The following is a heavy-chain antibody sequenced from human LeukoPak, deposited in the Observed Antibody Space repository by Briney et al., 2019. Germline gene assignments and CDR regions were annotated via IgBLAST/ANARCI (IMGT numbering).Heavy chain of an antibody. Sequence: GGSLRLSCSASGFTFSSYAMSWVRQAPGKGLEWVSAISGSGGSTYYADSVKGRFTISRDNSKNTLYLQMNSLRAEDTAVYYCAKSEGSPYSADYWGQGTLVTVSS. J-gene: IGHJ4*02. CDR1: GFTFSSYA. CDR2: ISGSGGST. D-gene: IGHD4-11*01. V-gene: IGHV3-23*01. CDR3: AKSEGSPYSADY.